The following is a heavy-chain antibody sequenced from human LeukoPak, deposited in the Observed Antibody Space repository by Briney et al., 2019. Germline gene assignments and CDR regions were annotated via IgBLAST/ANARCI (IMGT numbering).Heavy chain of an antibody. V-gene: IGHV3-30*18. J-gene: IGHJ3*02. CDR2: ISYDGSNK. Sequence: PGRSLRLSCAASGFTFSSYGMHWVRQAPGKGLEWVAVISYDGSNKYYADPVKGRFTISRDNSKNTLYLQMNSLRAEDTAVYYCAKDMDYYGSGIFDAFDIWGQGTMVTVSS. D-gene: IGHD3-10*01. CDR3: AKDMDYYGSGIFDAFDI. CDR1: GFTFSSYG.